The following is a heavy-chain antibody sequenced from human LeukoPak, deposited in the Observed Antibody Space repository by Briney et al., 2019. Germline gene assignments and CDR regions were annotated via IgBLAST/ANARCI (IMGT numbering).Heavy chain of an antibody. J-gene: IGHJ3*02. Sequence: PGGSLRLSCAASGFTLEDYAKHCVGHARGKGGEGGAGLSWNSGRIGYPDSVKGRFTISRDNAKNSLYLQMNSLRAEDTALYYCAKADRVNDAFDIWGQGTMVTVSS. D-gene: IGHD1-14*01. V-gene: IGHV3-9*01. CDR2: LSWNSGRI. CDR1: GFTLEDYA. CDR3: AKADRVNDAFDI.